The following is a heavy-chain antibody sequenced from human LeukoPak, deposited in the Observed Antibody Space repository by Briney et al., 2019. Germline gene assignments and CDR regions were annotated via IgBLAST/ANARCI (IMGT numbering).Heavy chain of an antibody. CDR2: INPNSGGT. CDR1: GYTFTGYY. Sequence: ASVKVSCKASGYTFTGYYMHWVRQAPGQGLEWMGWINPNSGGTNYAQKFQGRVTMTRDTSISTAYMELSRLRSDDTAVYYCARSSTRYSSSWYGYNWFDPWGQGTLVTVSS. J-gene: IGHJ5*02. CDR3: ARSSTRYSSSWYGYNWFDP. D-gene: IGHD6-13*01. V-gene: IGHV1-2*02.